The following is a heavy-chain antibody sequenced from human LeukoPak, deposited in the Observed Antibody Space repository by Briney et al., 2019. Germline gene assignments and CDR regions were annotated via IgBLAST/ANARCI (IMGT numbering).Heavy chain of an antibody. V-gene: IGHV3-48*01. CDR1: GFTLSSHS. CDR3: ARGNQQLVTHYLDY. J-gene: IGHJ4*02. Sequence: PGGSLRLSCAASGFTLSSHSMNCVRQAPGKGREWVSHISSSSNTIHYADSVKGRFTISRDNAKNSLYLQMNSLRAEDTAVYYCARGNQQLVTHYLDYWGQGTLVTVSS. CDR2: ISSSSNTI. D-gene: IGHD6-13*01.